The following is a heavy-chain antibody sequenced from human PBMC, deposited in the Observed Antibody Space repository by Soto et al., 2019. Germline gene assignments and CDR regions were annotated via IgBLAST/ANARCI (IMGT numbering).Heavy chain of an antibody. CDR1: GFAFSNNW. D-gene: IGHD3-10*01. CDR3: VRDRGYSTFDY. Sequence: EVQLVESGGGLVQPGESLRLSCAASGFAFSNNWMSWVRQAPGKGVEWVANMNQDGSERNFVDSVKGRFTISRDNAKNSLYLQMNSLRAEDTAIYYCVRDRGYSTFDYWGQGTLVTVAS. V-gene: IGHV3-7*03. J-gene: IGHJ4*02. CDR2: MNQDGSER.